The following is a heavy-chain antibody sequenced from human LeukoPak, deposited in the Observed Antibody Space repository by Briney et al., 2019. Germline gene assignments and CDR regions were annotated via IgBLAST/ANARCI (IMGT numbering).Heavy chain of an antibody. CDR3: VTRDGVSDGFFNFDY. D-gene: IGHD5-24*01. V-gene: IGHV7-4-1*02. J-gene: IGHJ4*02. Sequence: ASVKVPCKASGYTFSNYAMNWVRQAPGQGLEWMGWINTNTGNPTYAQGFTGRFVFSLDTSVSTAYLQISSLKAEDTAVYYCVTRDGVSDGFFNFDYWGQGTLVTVSS. CDR1: GYTFSNYA. CDR2: INTNTGNP.